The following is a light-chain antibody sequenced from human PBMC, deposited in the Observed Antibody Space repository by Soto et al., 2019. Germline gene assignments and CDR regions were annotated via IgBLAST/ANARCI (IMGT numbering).Light chain of an antibody. CDR2: EVS. CDR3: TSYTSTSTVVL. CDR1: NSDIGGYKY. V-gene: IGLV2-14*01. Sequence: QSVLTQPASVSGSPGQSITISCTGTNSDIGGYKYVSWYQQHPGKAPKLIIYEVSHRPSRVSNRFSASKSGNTASLTISGLQAEDEADYYGTSYTSTSTVVLFGGGTKLTVL. J-gene: IGLJ2*01.